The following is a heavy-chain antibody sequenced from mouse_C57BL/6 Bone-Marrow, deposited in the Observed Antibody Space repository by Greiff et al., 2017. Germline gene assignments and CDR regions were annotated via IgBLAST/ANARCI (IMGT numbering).Heavy chain of an antibody. V-gene: IGHV1-81*01. CDR2: IYPRSGNT. J-gene: IGHJ2*01. D-gene: IGHD2-2*01. CDR3: ARPLGLRFDY. Sequence: VQLQQSGAELARPGASVKLSCKASGYTFTSYGISWVKQSTGQGLEWIGEIYPRSGNTYYNEKFKGKATLTADKSSSTAYMELRSLTSEDSGVYFCARPLGLRFDYWGQGTTLTVSS. CDR1: GYTFTSYG.